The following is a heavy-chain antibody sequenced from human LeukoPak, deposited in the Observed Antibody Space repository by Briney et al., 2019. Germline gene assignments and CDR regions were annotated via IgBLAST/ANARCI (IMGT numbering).Heavy chain of an antibody. Sequence: SETLSLTCAVSGGSISSSNWWSWVRQPPGKGLEWIGEISHSGNTNYNPSLKSRVTISLDKSKNQFSLKLTSVTAADTAVYYCARHRYYYRSGSYYGAPYYMDVWGKGTTVTISS. D-gene: IGHD3-10*01. CDR1: GGSISSSNW. CDR2: ISHSGNT. CDR3: ARHRYYYRSGSYYGAPYYMDV. J-gene: IGHJ6*03. V-gene: IGHV4-4*02.